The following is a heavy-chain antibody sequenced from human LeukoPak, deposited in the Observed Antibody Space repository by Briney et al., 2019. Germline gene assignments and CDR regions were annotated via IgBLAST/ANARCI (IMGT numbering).Heavy chain of an antibody. CDR3: ASGYSSSSIDY. Sequence: GESLRLFCAASGFTFRSYSMNWVRQAQGKGLEWVSSISSSSSYIYYADSVKGRFTISRDNAKNSLYLQMNSLRAEDTAVYYCASGYSSSSIDYWGQGTLVTVSS. CDR2: ISSSSSYI. CDR1: GFTFRSYS. J-gene: IGHJ4*02. V-gene: IGHV3-21*01. D-gene: IGHD6-6*01.